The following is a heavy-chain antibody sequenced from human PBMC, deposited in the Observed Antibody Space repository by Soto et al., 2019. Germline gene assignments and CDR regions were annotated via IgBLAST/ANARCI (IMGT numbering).Heavy chain of an antibody. V-gene: IGHV3-7*01. Sequence: GGSLRLSCAASGFTFSSYWMSWVRQAPGKGLEWVANIKQDGSEKYYVDSVKGRFTISRDNAKNSLYLQMNSLRAEDTAVYYCARVTFWSGYSYYYYYYYMDVWGKGTTVTAP. CDR3: ARVTFWSGYSYYYYYYYMDV. CDR2: IKQDGSEK. D-gene: IGHD3-3*01. J-gene: IGHJ6*03. CDR1: GFTFSSYW.